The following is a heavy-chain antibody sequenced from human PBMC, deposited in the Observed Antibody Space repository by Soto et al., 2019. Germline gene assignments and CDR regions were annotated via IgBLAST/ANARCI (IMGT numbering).Heavy chain of an antibody. V-gene: IGHV3-30*19. CDR2: ISYDGSNA. CDR1: GFTFSSFG. J-gene: IGHJ4*02. CDR3: AKVKMTYAIRGLYFDL. D-gene: IGHD3-9*01. Sequence: HPGGSLRLSCSASGFTFSSFGMHWVRQAPGKGLEWVALISYDGSNAYYGDSVKGRFSISRDNSKNTLYLQMNALRAEDSAVYSCAKVKMTYAIRGLYFDLWGQGTLVTVSS.